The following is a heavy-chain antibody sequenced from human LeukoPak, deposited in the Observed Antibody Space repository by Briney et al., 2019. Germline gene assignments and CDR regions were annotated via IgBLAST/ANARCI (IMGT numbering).Heavy chain of an antibody. V-gene: IGHV3-23*01. CDR2: ISTSADNT. Sequence: GGSLRLSCAASGFTFSSYAMSWVRQAPGKGLEWVSAISTSADNTYHADSVRGRFTISRDNSKNTLYLQINSLRAEDTAVYYCADTMIRGVTSGYWGQGTLVTVSS. J-gene: IGHJ4*02. CDR1: GFTFSSYA. CDR3: ADTMIRGVTSGY. D-gene: IGHD3-10*01.